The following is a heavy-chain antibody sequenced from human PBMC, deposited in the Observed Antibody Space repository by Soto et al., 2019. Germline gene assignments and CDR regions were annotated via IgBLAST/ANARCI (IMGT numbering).Heavy chain of an antibody. J-gene: IGHJ5*02. D-gene: IGHD3-10*01. Sequence: QVQLQQSGPGLVKPSQTLSLTCAISGDSVSSNSAAWNWFRQSPSRGLEWLGRTYYRSKWSSDYEVSVKSRIRINPDTSKNQFSLQLNSVTPEDAAVYFCSRGRSSGNYYPWGQGTLVTVSS. CDR2: TYYRSKWSS. CDR1: GDSVSSNSAA. CDR3: SRGRSSGNYYP. V-gene: IGHV6-1*01.